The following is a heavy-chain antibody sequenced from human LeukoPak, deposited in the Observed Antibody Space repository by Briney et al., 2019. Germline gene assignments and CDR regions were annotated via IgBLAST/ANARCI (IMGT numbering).Heavy chain of an antibody. CDR3: ARDQVVATIFDY. Sequence: PSETLSLTCAVYGGSFSGYYWSWIRQPPGKGLEWIGEINHSGSTNYNPSFESRVTISVDTSKNQFSLKLSSVTAADTAVYYCARDQVVATIFDYWGQGTLVTVSS. D-gene: IGHD2-15*01. V-gene: IGHV4-34*01. CDR2: INHSGST. CDR1: GGSFSGYY. J-gene: IGHJ4*02.